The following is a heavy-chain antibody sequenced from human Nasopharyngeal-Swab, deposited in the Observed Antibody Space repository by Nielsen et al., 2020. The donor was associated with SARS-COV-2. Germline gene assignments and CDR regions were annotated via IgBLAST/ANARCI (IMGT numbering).Heavy chain of an antibody. CDR2: IRSKAYGGTT. CDR3: TRETRIAVAGTLLYYYYYYMDV. CDR1: GFTFGDDA. J-gene: IGHJ6*03. D-gene: IGHD6-19*01. Sequence: GESLKISCTASGFTFGDDAMSWVRQAPGKGLEWVGFIRSKAYGGTTEYAASVKGRFTISRDDSKSIAYLQMNSLKTEDTAVYYCTRETRIAVAGTLLYYYYYYMDVWGKGTTVTVSS. V-gene: IGHV3-49*04.